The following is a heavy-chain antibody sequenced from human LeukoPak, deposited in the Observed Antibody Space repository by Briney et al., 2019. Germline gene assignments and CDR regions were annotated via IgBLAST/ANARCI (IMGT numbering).Heavy chain of an antibody. CDR3: ARPSGGYNREFDY. CDR2: IYPGDSDT. CDR1: GYSFTNNW. Sequence: GESLKISXKGSGYSFTNNWIGWVHQMPGKGLEWMGLIYPGDSDTRYSPSFQGQVTISADKSISTAYLQWSSLKASDTAIYYCARPSGGYNREFDYWGQGTLVTVSS. D-gene: IGHD1-14*01. J-gene: IGHJ4*02. V-gene: IGHV5-51*07.